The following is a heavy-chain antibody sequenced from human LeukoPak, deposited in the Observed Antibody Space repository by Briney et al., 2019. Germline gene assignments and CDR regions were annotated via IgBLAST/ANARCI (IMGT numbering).Heavy chain of an antibody. J-gene: IGHJ4*02. V-gene: IGHV1-8*01. CDR2: MNPNSANT. CDR1: GYTFTSYD. D-gene: IGHD3-10*01. CDR3: ARGPSYGSGSYNIYGIDY. Sequence: GASVKVSCKASGYTFTSYDINWVRQATGQGLEWMGWMNPNSANTGYAQKFQGRVTMTRATSISTAYMELSSLTSEDTAVYYCARGPSYGSGSYNIYGIDYWGQGTLVTVSS.